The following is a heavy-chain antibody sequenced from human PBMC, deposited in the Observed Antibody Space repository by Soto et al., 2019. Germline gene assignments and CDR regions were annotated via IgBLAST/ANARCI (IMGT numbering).Heavy chain of an antibody. J-gene: IGHJ3*02. D-gene: IGHD3-3*01. V-gene: IGHV4-31*03. CDR3: ARAARITIFVVENVDDCDI. CDR2: IYYRGST. CDR1: RGSISSGGYY. Sequence: PSVTLSLTCSVSRGSISSGGYYWSWIRQHPGKGLEWIGYIYYRGSTYYNPSLKSRVTISVDTTKYQFSLKLSSVTAADTAVYYCARAARITIFVVENVDDCDIWGQGTMDNVSS.